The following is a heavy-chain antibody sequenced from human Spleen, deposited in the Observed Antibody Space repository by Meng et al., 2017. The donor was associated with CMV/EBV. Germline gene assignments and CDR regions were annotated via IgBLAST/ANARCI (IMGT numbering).Heavy chain of an antibody. D-gene: IGHD1-26*01. CDR3: ARGSGSYHFDY. V-gene: IGHV6-1*01. CDR1: GDSVSSNSAA. J-gene: IGHJ4*02. Sequence: SGDSVSSNSAAWTWIRQSPSRGLEWLGRTYYRFKWYNDYAVSVKSRITINPDTSKNQFSLQLNSVTPEDTAVYYCARGSGSYHFDYWGQGTLVTVSS. CDR2: TYYRFKWYN.